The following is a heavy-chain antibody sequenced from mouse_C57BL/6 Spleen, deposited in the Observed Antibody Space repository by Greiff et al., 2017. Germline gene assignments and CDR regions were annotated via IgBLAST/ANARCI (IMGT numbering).Heavy chain of an antibody. CDR3: TEGIYYSNPFAY. CDR2: IRLKSDNYAT. Sequence: EVHLVESGGGLVQPGGSMKLSCVASGFTFSNYWMNWVRQSPEKGLGWVAQIRLKSDNYATHYAESVKGRFTISRDDSKSSVYLQMNNLRAEDTGIYYCTEGIYYSNPFAYWGQGTLVTVSA. V-gene: IGHV6-3*01. CDR1: GFTFSNYW. J-gene: IGHJ3*01. D-gene: IGHD2-5*01.